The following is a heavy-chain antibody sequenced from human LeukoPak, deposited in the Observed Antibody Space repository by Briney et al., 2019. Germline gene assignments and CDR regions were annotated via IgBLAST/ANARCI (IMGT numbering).Heavy chain of an antibody. CDR1: GFTFSSYA. J-gene: IGHJ4*02. CDR2: ISGSGGST. V-gene: IGHV3-23*01. Sequence: PGGSLRLSCAASGFTFSSYAMGWVRQAPGKGLECVSIISGSGGSTNYADSVKGRFTISRDNSKNTLYLQMNSLRAEDTAVYYCAKPYYGSGSYYGFNYYAFDYWGQGTLVTVSS. D-gene: IGHD3-10*01. CDR3: AKPYYGSGSYYGFNYYAFDY.